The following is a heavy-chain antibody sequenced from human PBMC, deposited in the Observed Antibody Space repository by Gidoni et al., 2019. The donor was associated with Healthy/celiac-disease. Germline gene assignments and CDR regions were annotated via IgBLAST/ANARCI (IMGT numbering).Heavy chain of an antibody. V-gene: IGHV3-9*01. CDR3: AKSSECELLYPPDY. CDR2: ISCNSGCL. Sequence: EVQLVEYGGVLVQPGRSLRLSCAASGFTFDVYAMHWCRPAPGKGLELFSGISCNSGCLGYANVVKGLVTISRYNAKISLYLQMNSLRAEDTALYYCAKSSECELLYPPDYWVQGTLVTVSS. J-gene: IGHJ4*02. D-gene: IGHD1-26*01. CDR1: GFTFDVYA.